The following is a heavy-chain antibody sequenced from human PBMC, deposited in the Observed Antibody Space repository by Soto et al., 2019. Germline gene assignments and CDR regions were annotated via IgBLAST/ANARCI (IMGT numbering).Heavy chain of an antibody. CDR3: ARLQYTVVTALDI. D-gene: IGHD2-15*01. CDR1: GVSIGSHS. Sequence: PSETLSLTCSVSGVSIGSHSWSWIRQAPGKGPELVGYIYHTVNTNYNPALKSRVTISMDTSENQLSLQLSSVTAADTAVYYCARLQYTVVTALDIWGQGTMVTVSS. J-gene: IGHJ3*02. CDR2: IYHTVNT. V-gene: IGHV4-59*11.